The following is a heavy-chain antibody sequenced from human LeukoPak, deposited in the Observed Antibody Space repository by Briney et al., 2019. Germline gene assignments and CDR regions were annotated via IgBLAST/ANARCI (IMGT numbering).Heavy chain of an antibody. Sequence: SETLSLTCTVSGGSISSYYWSWIRQPPGKGLEWIGYIYYSGSTNYNPSLKSRVTISVDTSKNQFSLKLSSVTAADTAVYYCARSDPVAGTDNWFDPWGQGTQVTVSS. V-gene: IGHV4-59*01. CDR3: ARSDPVAGTDNWFDP. CDR1: GGSISSYY. CDR2: IYYSGST. D-gene: IGHD6-19*01. J-gene: IGHJ5*02.